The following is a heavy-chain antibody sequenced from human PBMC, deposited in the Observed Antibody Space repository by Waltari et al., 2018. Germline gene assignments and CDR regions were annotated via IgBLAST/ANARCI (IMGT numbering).Heavy chain of an antibody. J-gene: IGHJ5*02. CDR1: GYTFTSSD. D-gene: IGHD6-13*01. CDR2: MNPNSGNT. V-gene: IGHV1-8*03. CDR3: ARSGRIAANWFDP. Sequence: QVQLVQSGAEVKKPGASVKVSCKASGYTFTSSDINWARQATGQGLEWMGWMNPNSGNTGYAQKFQGRVTITRNTSISTAYMELSSLRSEDTAVYYCARSGRIAANWFDPWGQGTLVTVSS.